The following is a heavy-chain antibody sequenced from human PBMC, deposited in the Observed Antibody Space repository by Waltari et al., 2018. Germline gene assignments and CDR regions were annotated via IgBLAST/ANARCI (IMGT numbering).Heavy chain of an antibody. CDR2: IWYDGSNK. D-gene: IGHD6-13*01. Sequence: QVQLVESGGGVVQPGRSLRLSCAASGFTFSSYGMHWVRQAPGKGLEWVAVIWYDGSNKYYADSVKGRFTISRDNSKNTLYLQMNSLRAEDTAVYYCARGAAYDYYGMDVWGQGTTVTVSS. CDR1: GFTFSSYG. V-gene: IGHV3-33*01. J-gene: IGHJ6*02. CDR3: ARGAAYDYYGMDV.